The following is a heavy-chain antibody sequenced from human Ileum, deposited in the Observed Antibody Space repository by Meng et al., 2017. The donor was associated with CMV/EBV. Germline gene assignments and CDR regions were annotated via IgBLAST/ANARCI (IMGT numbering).Heavy chain of an antibody. J-gene: IGHJ4*02. Sequence: LVQSGTEVKKPGASVKVSCNTSGYTFTNHNIAWVRQAPGQGLEWMGWYGVHHGNTDYAQKYQDRVTMTRDTSTNKAYMELRSLTSDDTAMYYCARDNWGYDYWGQGTLVTVSS. V-gene: IGHV1-18*01. CDR2: YGVHHGNT. CDR3: ARDNWGYDY. CDR1: GYTFTNHN. D-gene: IGHD7-27*01.